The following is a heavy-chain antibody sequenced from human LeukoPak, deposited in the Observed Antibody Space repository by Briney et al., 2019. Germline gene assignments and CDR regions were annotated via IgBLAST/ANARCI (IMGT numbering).Heavy chain of an antibody. D-gene: IGHD6-19*01. CDR1: GGSISSDIW. Sequence: SGTLSLTCAVSGGSISSDIWWSWVRQPPGKGLEWIGEIYHSGTTTYNPSLTSRVTISVDKSKNQFSLKLSSVTAADTAVYYCARGSINRGYSSGWYVRRPRVFDYWGQGTLVTVSS. CDR2: IYHSGTT. J-gene: IGHJ4*02. CDR3: ARGSINRGYSSGWYVRRPRVFDY. V-gene: IGHV4-4*02.